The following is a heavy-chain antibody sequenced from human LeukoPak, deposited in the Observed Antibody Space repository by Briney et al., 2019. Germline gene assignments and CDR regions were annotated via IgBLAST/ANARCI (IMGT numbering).Heavy chain of an antibody. CDR3: ARKVDTAMVQDFDY. J-gene: IGHJ4*02. V-gene: IGHV1-18*04. Sequence: ASVKVSCKASGYTFTGYYMHWVRQAPGQGLEWMGWISAYNGNTNYAQKLQGRVTMTTDTSTSTAYMELRSLRSDDTAVYYCARKVDTAMVQDFDYWGQGTLVTVSS. D-gene: IGHD5-18*01. CDR2: ISAYNGNT. CDR1: GYTFTGYY.